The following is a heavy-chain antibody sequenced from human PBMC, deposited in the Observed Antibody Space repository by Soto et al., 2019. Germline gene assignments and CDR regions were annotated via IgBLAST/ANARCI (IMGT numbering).Heavy chain of an antibody. Sequence: ASVKVSCKASGGTFSSYTISWVRQAPGQGLEWMGRIIPILGIANYAQKFQGRVTITADKSTSTAYMELSSLRSEDTAVYYCARDAGGISVIIDVSDMWGQGTVVTVSS. D-gene: IGHD3-10*01. CDR3: ARDAGGISVIIDVSDM. V-gene: IGHV1-69*04. J-gene: IGHJ3*02. CDR1: GGTFSSYT. CDR2: IIPILGIA.